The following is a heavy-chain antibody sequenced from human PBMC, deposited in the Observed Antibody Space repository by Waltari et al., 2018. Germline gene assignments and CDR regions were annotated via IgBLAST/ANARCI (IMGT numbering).Heavy chain of an antibody. CDR1: GFSLSTSGVG. D-gene: IGHD6-6*01. J-gene: IGHJ6*02. CDR2: IYWNDDK. V-gene: IGHV2-5*01. CDR3: EHRYSSSSRMLYYYYGMDV. Sequence: QITLKESGPTLVKPTQTLTLTCTFSGFSLSTSGVGVGWIRQPPGKALEWLALIYWNDDKRYSPSLKSRLTITKDTSKNQVVLTMTNMDPVDTATYYCEHRYSSSSRMLYYYYGMDVWGQGTTVTVSS.